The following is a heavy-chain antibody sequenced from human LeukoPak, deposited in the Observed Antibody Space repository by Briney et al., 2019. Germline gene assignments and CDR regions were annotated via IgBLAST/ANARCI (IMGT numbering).Heavy chain of an antibody. CDR1: GGTFSSYA. V-gene: IGHV1-69*05. CDR2: IIPIFGTA. J-gene: IGHJ4*02. D-gene: IGHD2-21*02. CDR3: AMCGGDCYLGFDY. Sequence: ASVKVSCXASGGTFSSYAISWVRQARGQGLEWMGGIIPIFGTANYAQKFQGRVTITTDESTSTAYMELSSLRSEDTAVYYCAMCGGDCYLGFDYWGQGTLVTVSS.